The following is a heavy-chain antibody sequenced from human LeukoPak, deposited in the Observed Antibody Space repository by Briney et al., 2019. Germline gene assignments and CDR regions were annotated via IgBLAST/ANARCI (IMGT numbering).Heavy chain of an antibody. Sequence: GASVKVSCKASGGTFSSYAISWVRQAPGQGLEWMGGIIPIFGTANYAQKFRGRVTITTDESTSTAYMELSSLRSEDTAVYYCARDVWSRRSVIVGPDYYMDVWGKGTTVTVSS. V-gene: IGHV1-69*05. CDR3: ARDVWSRRSVIVGPDYYMDV. D-gene: IGHD1-26*01. CDR1: GGTFSSYA. J-gene: IGHJ6*03. CDR2: IIPIFGTA.